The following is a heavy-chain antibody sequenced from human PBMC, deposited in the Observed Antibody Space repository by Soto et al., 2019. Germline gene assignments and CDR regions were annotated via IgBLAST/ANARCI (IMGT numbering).Heavy chain of an antibody. V-gene: IGHV3-23*01. CDR3: AKDSTLHYYDSSGYLH. D-gene: IGHD3-22*01. Sequence: GSLRLSCEAFGFTFSSYAMSLVRQASGRWLEWVSAISGSGGSTYYADSVKGRFTISRDNSKNTLYLQMNSLRAEDTAVYYCAKDSTLHYYDSSGYLHWGQGTLVTVSS. J-gene: IGHJ4*02. CDR2: ISGSGGST. CDR1: GFTFSSYA.